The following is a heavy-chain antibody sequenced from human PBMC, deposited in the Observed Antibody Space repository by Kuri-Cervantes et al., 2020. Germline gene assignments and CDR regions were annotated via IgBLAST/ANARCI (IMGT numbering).Heavy chain of an antibody. Sequence: GGSLRLSCAASGFTFSSYGMHWVRQAPGKGLEWVAVISYDGSNKYYADSVKGRFTISRDNAKNSLYLQMNSLRAEDTADYYCGRGGHVMDVWGQGTTVTVSS. CDR2: ISYDGSNK. V-gene: IGHV3-30*03. CDR1: GFTFSSYG. J-gene: IGHJ6*02. CDR3: GRGGHVMDV.